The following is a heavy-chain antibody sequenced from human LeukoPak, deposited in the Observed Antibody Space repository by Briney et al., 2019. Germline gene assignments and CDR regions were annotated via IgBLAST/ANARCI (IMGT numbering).Heavy chain of an antibody. CDR2: IYTSGST. V-gene: IGHV4-61*02. Sequence: SQTLSLTCTASGGSISSGSYYWSWIRQPAGKGLEWIGRIYTSGSTNYNPSLKSRVTISVDTSKNQFSLKLGSVTAADTAVYYCARSPYYYDSSGYYDYWGQGTLVTVSS. D-gene: IGHD3-22*01. CDR1: GGSISSGSYY. J-gene: IGHJ4*02. CDR3: ARSPYYYDSSGYYDY.